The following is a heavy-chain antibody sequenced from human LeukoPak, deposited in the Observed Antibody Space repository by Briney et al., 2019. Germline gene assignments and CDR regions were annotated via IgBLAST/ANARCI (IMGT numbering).Heavy chain of an antibody. V-gene: IGHV4-59*01. D-gene: IGHD6-25*01. J-gene: IGHJ2*01. CDR2: IYYSGST. Sequence: SETLSLTCTVSGGSISSYYWSWIRQPPGKGLEWIGYIYYSGSTNYTPTLKSRLTISVDTSKNQFSLKLSSVTAADTAVYYCARAYGSSGQGYFEPWGRGTLVTVSS. CDR3: ARAYGSSGQGYFEP. CDR1: GGSISSYY.